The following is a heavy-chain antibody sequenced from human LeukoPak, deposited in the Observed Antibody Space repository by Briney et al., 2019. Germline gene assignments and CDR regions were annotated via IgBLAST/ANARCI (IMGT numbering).Heavy chain of an antibody. J-gene: IGHJ5*01. CDR3: ARGDYSNGYPYQIDS. Sequence: ASVKVSCKASGYSFTDYHINWVRQAPGQGLEWMGWINPSRGDTRYAQKFQDRVTMTRDTPITTAFLDLSSLTSDDTAVYYCARGDYSNGYPYQIDSWGQGTLVTVSS. D-gene: IGHD3-3*01. CDR2: INPSRGDT. CDR1: GYSFTDYH. V-gene: IGHV1-2*02.